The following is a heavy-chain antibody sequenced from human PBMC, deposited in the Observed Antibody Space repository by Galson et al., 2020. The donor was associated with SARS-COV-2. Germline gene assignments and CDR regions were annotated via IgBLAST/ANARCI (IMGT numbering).Heavy chain of an antibody. CDR3: AKDITPLSYYYGMDV. CDR2: ISHDGSNK. J-gene: IGHJ6*02. V-gene: IGHV3-30-3*01. CDR1: GFTFSSYA. D-gene: IGHD3-10*01. Sequence: GESLKISCAASGFTFSSYAMHWVRQAPGKGLEWVALISHDGSNKYYADSVKGRFTISRDNSKNSLYLQMNSLRTEDTALYYCAKDITPLSYYYGMDVWGQGTTVTVSS.